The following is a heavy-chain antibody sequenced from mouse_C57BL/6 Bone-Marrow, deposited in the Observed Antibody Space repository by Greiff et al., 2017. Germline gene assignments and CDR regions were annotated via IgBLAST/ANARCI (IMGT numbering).Heavy chain of an antibody. Sequence: EVQLQQSGPELVKPGASVKISCKASGYTFTDYYMNWVKQSHGKSLEWIGDINPNNGGTSYNQKFKGKATLTVDKSSSTSYIVLRSLTSEDSAVYYGARWVTTVVPDYWGQGTSVTVSS. CDR3: ARWVTTVVPDY. D-gene: IGHD1-1*01. J-gene: IGHJ4*01. V-gene: IGHV1-26*01. CDR2: INPNNGGT. CDR1: GYTFTDYY.